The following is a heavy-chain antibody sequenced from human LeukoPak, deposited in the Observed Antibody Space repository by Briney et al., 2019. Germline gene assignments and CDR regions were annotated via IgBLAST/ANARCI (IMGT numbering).Heavy chain of an antibody. CDR1: GFTFSNAW. D-gene: IGHD3/OR15-3a*01. Sequence: GGSLRLSCAASGFTFSNAWMSWVRQAPGRGLEWVGRIKRKGDDGTIDYAATVKGRLSISRDDSKNTLYLQMKSLKSEDTAVYYCTAGTGRSDFDYWGQGTLVTVSS. CDR2: IKRKGDDGTI. J-gene: IGHJ4*02. V-gene: IGHV3-15*01. CDR3: TAGTGRSDFDY.